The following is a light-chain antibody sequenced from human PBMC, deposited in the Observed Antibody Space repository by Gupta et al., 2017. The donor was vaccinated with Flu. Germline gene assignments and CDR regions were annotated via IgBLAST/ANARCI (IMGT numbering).Light chain of an antibody. CDR2: GAS. J-gene: IGKJ3*01. Sequence: EIVSTQSPVTLSLSPGERATLSCRASQSVSSSYLDWYQQKPGQAPRLLIYGASSRATGIPDRFSGSGSGTDFTLTISRLEPEDFAVYYCQQYGSSFTFGPGTKVDIK. CDR1: QSVSSSY. V-gene: IGKV3-20*01. CDR3: QQYGSSFT.